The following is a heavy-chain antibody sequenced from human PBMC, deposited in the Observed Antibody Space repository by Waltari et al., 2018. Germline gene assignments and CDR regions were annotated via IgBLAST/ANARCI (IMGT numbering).Heavy chain of an antibody. V-gene: IGHV3-53*04. D-gene: IGHD3-22*01. CDR3: ARGGDYYDSSGYVDY. J-gene: IGHJ4*02. CDR1: GFTVSSNY. Sequence: EVQLVESGGGLVQPGGSLRLSCAASGFTVSSNYMSWVRQAPGKGLGWVSVICSVGSTYDADSVKGRFTISRHNSKNTLYLQRNSLRAEDTAVYYCARGGDYYDSSGYVDYWGQGTLVTVSS. CDR2: ICSVGST.